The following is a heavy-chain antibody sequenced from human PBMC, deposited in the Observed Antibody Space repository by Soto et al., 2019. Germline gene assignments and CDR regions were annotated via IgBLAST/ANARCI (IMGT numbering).Heavy chain of an antibody. CDR3: ARGRYCLTGRCFPNWFDS. V-gene: IGHV4-30-4*01. D-gene: IGHD7-27*01. J-gene: IGHJ5*01. CDR1: GDSISNLDYF. Sequence: QVQLLESGPGLVKPSQTLSLTCSVSGDSISNLDYFWAWIRQPPGQALEYIGYIYKSATTYYNPSFESRVAISADTSKSQFSLNETSVTAADTAVYFCARGRYCLTGRCFPNWFDSWGQGALVTVSS. CDR2: IYKSATT.